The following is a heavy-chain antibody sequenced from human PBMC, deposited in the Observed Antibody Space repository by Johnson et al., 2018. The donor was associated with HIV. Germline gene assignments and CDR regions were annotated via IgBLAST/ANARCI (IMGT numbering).Heavy chain of an antibody. CDR2: ICNDGSRK. CDR1: GFIFSSYG. Sequence: QVQLVESGGGVVQPGGSLRLSCAASGFIFSSYGMHWVRQAPGKGLEWVASICNDGSRKYYPDSVKGRFTISRDNAKNSLYLQMNSLRAEDTAVYYCARDFGYSSGWYRDDAFDILGQETMVTVSS. CDR3: ARDFGYSSGWYRDDAFDI. V-gene: IGHV3-33*01. J-gene: IGHJ3*02. D-gene: IGHD6-13*01.